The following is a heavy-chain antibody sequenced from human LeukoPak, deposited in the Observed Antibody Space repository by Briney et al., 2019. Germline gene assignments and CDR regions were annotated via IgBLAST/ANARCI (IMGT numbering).Heavy chain of an antibody. CDR3: ARQYYYGSGSYYLNWFDP. J-gene: IGHJ5*02. V-gene: IGHV4-59*01. CDR2: IYYSGST. CDR1: GGSISSYY. D-gene: IGHD3-10*01. Sequence: SETLSLTCTVSGGSISSYYWSWIRQPPGKGLEWIGYIYYSGSTNYNPSLKSRVTISADTSKNQFSLKLSSVTAADTAVYYCARQYYYGSGSYYLNWFDPWGQGTLVTVSS.